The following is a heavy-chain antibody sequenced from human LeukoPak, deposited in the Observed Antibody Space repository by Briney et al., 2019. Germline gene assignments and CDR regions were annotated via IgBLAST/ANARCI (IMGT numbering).Heavy chain of an antibody. Sequence: GGSLRLSCAPSGFTFSSYTMNWVRHAPGRGLEWASSISESSIYLNSADSVKGRFTISRDNAKYSLYLQMTSRRAEDTAVYYGARSYYDSSGYPHSDLDYWGQGTLVTVSS. J-gene: IGHJ4*02. V-gene: IGHV3-21*01. CDR2: ISESSIYL. CDR3: ARSYYDSSGYPHSDLDY. D-gene: IGHD3-22*01. CDR1: GFTFSSYT.